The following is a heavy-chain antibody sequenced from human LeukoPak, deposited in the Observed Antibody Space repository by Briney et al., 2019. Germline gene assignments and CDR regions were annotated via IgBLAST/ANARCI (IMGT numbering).Heavy chain of an antibody. V-gene: IGHV4-59*01. J-gene: IGHJ4*01. Sequence: KPSETLSLTCTASGGSISGYYWSWIRQPPGKGLELIGYIYSTGITDYNPSLKSRVTISVDTSKNQFSLKLSSVTAADTAVYYCARFIGSSGYYDYWGHGTLVTVPS. CDR3: ARFIGSSGYYDY. CDR2: IYSTGIT. CDR1: GGSISGYY. D-gene: IGHD3-22*01.